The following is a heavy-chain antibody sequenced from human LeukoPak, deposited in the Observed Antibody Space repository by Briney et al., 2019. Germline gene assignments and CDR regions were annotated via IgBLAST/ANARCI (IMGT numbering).Heavy chain of an antibody. CDR1: GFIFGTTS. CDR3: TRDQH. CDR2: INYDGSEK. V-gene: IGHV3-7*01. J-gene: IGHJ1*01. Sequence: PGGSLGLSCAGSGFIFGTTSMSWVRQTPGKGLEWVASINYDGSEKYYVGSGEGRFTISRDSAKKSLFLQMNSLRAEDTAIYYCTRDQHWGQGTLVTVSS.